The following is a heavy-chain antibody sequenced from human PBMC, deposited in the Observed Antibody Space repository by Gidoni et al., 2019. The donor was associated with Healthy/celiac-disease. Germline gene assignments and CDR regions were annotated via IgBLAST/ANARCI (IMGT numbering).Heavy chain of an antibody. CDR2: ISSSSSYI. V-gene: IGHV3-21*01. Sequence: EVQLVESGGGLVKPGGSLRLSCAASGFTFSSYSMNWVRQAPGKGLEWVSSISSSSSYIYYADSVKGRFTISRDNAKNSLYLQMNSLRAEDTAVYYCARKDTAMDYYYYGMDVWGQGTTVTVSS. J-gene: IGHJ6*02. D-gene: IGHD5-18*01. CDR3: ARKDTAMDYYYYGMDV. CDR1: GFTFSSYS.